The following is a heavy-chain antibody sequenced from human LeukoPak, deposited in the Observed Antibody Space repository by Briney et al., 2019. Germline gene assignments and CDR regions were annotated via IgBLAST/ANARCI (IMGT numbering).Heavy chain of an antibody. CDR2: ISSSGSTI. Sequence: GGSLRLSCAASGFTFSDYYMSWIRQAPGKGLEWVSYISSSGSTIYYADSVEGRFTISRDNAKNSLYLQMNSLRAEDTAVYYCARDKSEGAFDIWGQGTMVTVSS. CDR1: GFTFSDYY. J-gene: IGHJ3*02. V-gene: IGHV3-11*01. CDR3: ARDKSEGAFDI.